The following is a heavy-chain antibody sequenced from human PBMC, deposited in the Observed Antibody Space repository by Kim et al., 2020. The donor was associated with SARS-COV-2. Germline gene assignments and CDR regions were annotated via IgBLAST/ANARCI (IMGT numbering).Heavy chain of an antibody. J-gene: IGHJ4*02. CDR3: AAASGSIAARPTHSVY. V-gene: IGHV1-58*01. CDR2: IVVGSGNT. CDR1: GFTFTSSA. D-gene: IGHD6-6*01. Sequence: SVKVSCKASGFTFTSSAVQWVRQARGQRLEWIGWIVVGSGNTNYAQKFQERVTITRDMSTSTAYMELSSLRFEDTAVYYCAAASGSIAARPTHSVYWGQGTLVTVSS.